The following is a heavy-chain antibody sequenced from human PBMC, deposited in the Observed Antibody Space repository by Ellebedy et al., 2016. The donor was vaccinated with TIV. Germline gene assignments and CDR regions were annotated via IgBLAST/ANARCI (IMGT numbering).Heavy chain of an antibody. Sequence: PGGSLRLSCAASGFTFDSYPMTWVRQAPGKGLQWVSSINGRGDSTYYTDSVKGRFTISRDNSKNTLYLQMNSLRDADTAVYYCVRDLHWAFDIWGQGTVVTVSS. V-gene: IGHV3-23*01. D-gene: IGHD1-1*01. CDR2: INGRGDST. CDR1: GFTFDSYP. J-gene: IGHJ3*02. CDR3: VRDLHWAFDI.